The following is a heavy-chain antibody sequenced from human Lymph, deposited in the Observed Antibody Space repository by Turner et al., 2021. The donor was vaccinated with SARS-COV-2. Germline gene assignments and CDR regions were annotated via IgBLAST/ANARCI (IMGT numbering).Heavy chain of an antibody. CDR2: IYSGGTT. V-gene: IGHV3-53*02. D-gene: IGHD6-13*01. CDR3: ARDLGTYGMDV. Sequence: VQLVETGGGLIQPGGSLRLSCAASGIIVSRNYMNWVRQAPGKVLEWVSVIYSGGTTYYADSVKGRFTISRDNSKNTLYLQMNSLRVEDTAVYYCARDLGTYGMDVWGQGTTVTVSS. CDR1: GIIVSRNY. J-gene: IGHJ6*02.